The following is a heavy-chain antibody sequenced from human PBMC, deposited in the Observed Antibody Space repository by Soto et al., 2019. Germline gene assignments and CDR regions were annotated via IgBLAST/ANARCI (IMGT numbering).Heavy chain of an antibody. J-gene: IGHJ3*02. Sequence: PSETLSLTCTISGGSISSSNYFCGWIRQPPGKGLEGVGSIFSSVSTSYNSSLKSRVTISVDTSKNQFSPRLSCVTAADTAVYYCASPHLRAFDIWGQGTMVT. V-gene: IGHV4-39*01. CDR3: ASPHLRAFDI. CDR1: GGSISSSNYF. CDR2: IFSSVST.